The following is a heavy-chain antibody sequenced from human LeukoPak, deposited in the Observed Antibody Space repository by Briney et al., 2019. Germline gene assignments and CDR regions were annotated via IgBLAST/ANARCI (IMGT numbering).Heavy chain of an antibody. D-gene: IGHD3-22*01. CDR2: IYHSGST. Sequence: PSETLSLTCAVSGGSISSSNWWSWVRQPPGKGLEWIGEIYHSGSTNYNPSLKSRVTISVDKSKNQFSLKLSSVTAADTAVYYCARAEDYYDSSGYYPGGFDYWGQGTLVTVSS. CDR3: ARAEDYYDSSGYYPGGFDY. CDR1: GGSISSSNW. V-gene: IGHV4-4*02. J-gene: IGHJ4*02.